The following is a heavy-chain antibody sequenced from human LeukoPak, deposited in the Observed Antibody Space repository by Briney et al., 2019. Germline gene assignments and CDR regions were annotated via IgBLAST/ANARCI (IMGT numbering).Heavy chain of an antibody. D-gene: IGHD3-10*01. J-gene: IGHJ4*02. CDR3: ARDISRGGPPPYYFDY. CDR2: IYYSGST. CDR1: GVSISSSSYY. Sequence: PSETLSLTCTVSGVSISSSSYYWGWIRQPPGKGLEWIGSIYYSGSTYYNPSLKSRVTMSVDTSKNQFSLKLSSVTAADTAVYYCARDISRGGPPPYYFDYWGQGALVTVSS. V-gene: IGHV4-39*07.